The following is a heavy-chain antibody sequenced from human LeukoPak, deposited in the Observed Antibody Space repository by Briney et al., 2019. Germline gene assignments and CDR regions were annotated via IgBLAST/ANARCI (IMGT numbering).Heavy chain of an antibody. J-gene: IGHJ4*02. CDR2: ISGSGGST. CDR3: ARYDFWSGSLDY. Sequence: GGSLRLSCVASGFTFSSYAMSWVRQAPGKGLEWVSGISGSGGSTYYADSVKGRFTISRDNSKNTLYLQMNSLRAEDTAVYYCARYDFWSGSLDYWGQGTLVTVSS. D-gene: IGHD3-3*01. CDR1: GFTFSSYA. V-gene: IGHV3-23*01.